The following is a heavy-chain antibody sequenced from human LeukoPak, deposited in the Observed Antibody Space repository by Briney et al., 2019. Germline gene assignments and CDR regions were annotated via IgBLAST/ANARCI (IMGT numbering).Heavy chain of an antibody. D-gene: IGHD3-3*01. CDR3: ARVNQYYDFWVDY. Sequence: PSQTLSLTRTVSGGPISSGSYYGSWIRQPAGKGLEWIVRIYTSGSTNYNPSLKSRVTISVDTSKTQFSVKLSSVTAADTAVYYCARVNQYYDFWVDYWGQGTLVSVSS. CDR1: GGPISSGSYY. V-gene: IGHV4-61*02. J-gene: IGHJ4*02. CDR2: IYTSGST.